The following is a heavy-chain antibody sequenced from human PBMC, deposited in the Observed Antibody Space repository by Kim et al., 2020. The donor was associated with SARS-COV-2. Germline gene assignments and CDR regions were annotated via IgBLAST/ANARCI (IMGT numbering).Heavy chain of an antibody. CDR1: GGTFSSYA. CDR3: ATAGREVVATNHGHDAFDI. Sequence: SVKVSCKASGGTFSSYAISWVRQAPGQGLEWMGRIIPILGIANYAQKFQGRVTITADKSTSTAYMELSSLRSEDTALYYCATAGREVVATNHGHDAFDIWGQGTMVTVSS. V-gene: IGHV1-69*04. D-gene: IGHD2-15*01. CDR2: IIPILGIA. J-gene: IGHJ3*02.